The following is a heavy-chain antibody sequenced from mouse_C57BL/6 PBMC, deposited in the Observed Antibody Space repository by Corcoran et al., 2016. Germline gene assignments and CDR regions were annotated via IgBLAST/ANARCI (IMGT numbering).Heavy chain of an antibody. Sequence: EVQLQQSGPELVKPGASVKISCKASGYTFTDYYMNWVKQSHGKSLEWIGDINPNNGGTSYNQKFKGKATLTVDKSSSTAYMELRSRTSEDTAVYYFARSRSKGLYWYFDVWGTGTTVTVS. V-gene: IGHV1-26*01. CDR3: ARSRSKGLYWYFDV. CDR2: INPNNGGT. J-gene: IGHJ1*03. D-gene: IGHD1-1*01. CDR1: GYTFTDYY.